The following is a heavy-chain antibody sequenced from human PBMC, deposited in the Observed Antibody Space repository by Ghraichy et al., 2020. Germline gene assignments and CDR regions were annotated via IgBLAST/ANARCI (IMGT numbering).Heavy chain of an antibody. V-gene: IGHV3-21*06. CDR2: ISSSTTYI. Sequence: GGSLRLSCAASGFTFSSYTMNWVRQAPGKGLEWVSTISSSTTYIYYADSVKGRFTISRDNAKNSLYLQMNSLKTEDTAVYYCARDRFAYYHDSSGFTGAFDIWGRGTMVTVSS. D-gene: IGHD3-22*01. CDR3: ARDRFAYYHDSSGFTGAFDI. CDR1: GFTFSSYT. J-gene: IGHJ3*02.